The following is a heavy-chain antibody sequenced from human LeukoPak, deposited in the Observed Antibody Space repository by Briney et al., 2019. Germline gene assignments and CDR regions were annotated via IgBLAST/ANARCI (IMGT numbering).Heavy chain of an antibody. J-gene: IGHJ6*03. Sequence: PGGSLRLSCAASGFTFNNYAMSWVRQAPGMGLEWLSYVSGSGGATYYAASVKGRFTISRDNSKNTVYLQMGSLRAEDTAVYYCAKNRGGIYKYYMDVWGNGTTVTVSS. V-gene: IGHV3-23*01. CDR3: AKNRGGIYKYYMDV. D-gene: IGHD1-1*01. CDR2: VSGSGGAT. CDR1: GFTFNNYA.